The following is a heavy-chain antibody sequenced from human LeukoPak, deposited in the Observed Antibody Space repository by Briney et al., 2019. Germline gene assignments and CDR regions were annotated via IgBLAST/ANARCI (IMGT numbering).Heavy chain of an antibody. J-gene: IGHJ5*02. Sequence: GASVKVSCKASGYTFTSYDINWVRQATGQGLEWMGWMNPNSGNTGYAQKFQGRVTMTRDTSISTAYMELSSLRSEDTAVYYCARVLVGRRGSDPWGQGTLVTVSS. V-gene: IGHV1-8*01. D-gene: IGHD1-26*01. CDR1: GYTFTSYD. CDR2: MNPNSGNT. CDR3: ARVLVGRRGSDP.